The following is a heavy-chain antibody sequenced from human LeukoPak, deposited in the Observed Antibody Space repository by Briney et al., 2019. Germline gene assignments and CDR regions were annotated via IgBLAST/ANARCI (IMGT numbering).Heavy chain of an antibody. D-gene: IGHD2-2*01. J-gene: IGHJ4*02. CDR2: IYHSGST. Sequence: SETLSLTCAVSGGSISSGGYSWSWIRQPPGKGLEWIGYIYHSGSTYYNPSLKSRVTISVDRSKNQFSLKLSSVAAADTAVYYCARGRDTPAATYYWGQGTLVTVSS. CDR1: GGSISSGGYS. V-gene: IGHV4-30-2*01. CDR3: ARGRDTPAATYY.